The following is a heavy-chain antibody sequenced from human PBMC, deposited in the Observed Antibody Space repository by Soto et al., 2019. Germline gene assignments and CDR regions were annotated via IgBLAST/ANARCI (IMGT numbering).Heavy chain of an antibody. V-gene: IGHV4-59*01. CDR2: MYNTGST. J-gene: IGHJ6*02. CDR1: GGSIRRYY. Sequence: QVQLQESGPGLVKPSETLSLTCTVSGGSIRRYYWSWIRQPPGKGLEWIGYMYNTGSTVYNPPFKSRVTISVDTSKNQFSLKLNSVTAADTAVYYCARDLWGYCGTDCYPLDVWGQGTTVTVSS. CDR3: ARDLWGYCGTDCYPLDV. D-gene: IGHD2-21*02.